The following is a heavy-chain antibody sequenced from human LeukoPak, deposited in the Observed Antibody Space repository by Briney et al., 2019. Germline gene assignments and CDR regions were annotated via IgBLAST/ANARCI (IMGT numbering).Heavy chain of an antibody. V-gene: IGHV1-18*01. J-gene: IGHJ4*02. CDR1: GYTFTRYG. CDR3: AREGGIVATTAFDY. D-gene: IGHD5-12*01. CDR2: ISANNGNT. Sequence: AAVKVSCKASGYTFTRYGISWVRHAPGQGLEWMGWISANNGNTNYAQRLQGRVTVTTDTSTSTAYMELRSLTSDDTAIYYCAREGGIVATTAFDYWGQGTLVTVSS.